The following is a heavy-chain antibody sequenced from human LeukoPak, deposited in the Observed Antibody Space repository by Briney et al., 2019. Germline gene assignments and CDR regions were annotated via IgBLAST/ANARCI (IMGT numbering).Heavy chain of an antibody. V-gene: IGHV3-33*01. D-gene: IGHD4/OR15-4a*01. J-gene: IGHJ4*02. CDR2: IGFDGNNK. CDR3: ARGSYGAYNYCDY. CDR1: GFTFSSYG. Sequence: PGGSLRLSCAASGFTFSSYGMHWVRQAPARGLEWLAVIGFDGNNKFYADSVKGRFTISRDNSKNTLYLQMNSLRAEDTAVYYCARGSYGAYNYCDYWGQGTLVTVSS.